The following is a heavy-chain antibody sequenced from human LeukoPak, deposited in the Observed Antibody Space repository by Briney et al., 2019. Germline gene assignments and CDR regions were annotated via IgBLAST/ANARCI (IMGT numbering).Heavy chain of an antibody. V-gene: IGHV1-2*02. D-gene: IGHD6-19*01. J-gene: IGHJ6*02. CDR3: ARDGSDNSGWLPPYYYYGMDV. CDR2: INPNSGGT. CDR1: GYTFTGYY. Sequence: ASVKVSCKASGYTFTGYYMHWVRQAPGQGLEWMGWINPNSGGTNYAQKFQGRVAMTRDTSISTAYMELSRLRSDDTAVHYCARDGSDNSGWLPPYYYYGMDVWGQVTTVTVYS.